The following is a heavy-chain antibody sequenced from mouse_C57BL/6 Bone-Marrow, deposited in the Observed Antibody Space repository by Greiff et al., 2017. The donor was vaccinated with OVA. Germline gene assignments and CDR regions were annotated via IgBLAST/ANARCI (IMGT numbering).Heavy chain of an antibody. CDR3: ARKLYDYDGRFAY. V-gene: IGHV1-26*01. J-gene: IGHJ3*01. Sequence: EVQLQQSGPELVKPGASVKISCKASGYTFTDYYMNWVKQSHGKSLEWIGDINPNNGGTSYNQKFKGKATLTVDKSSSTAYMELRSLTSEDSAVYYCARKLYDYDGRFAYWGQGTLVTVSA. CDR2: INPNNGGT. D-gene: IGHD2-4*01. CDR1: GYTFTDYY.